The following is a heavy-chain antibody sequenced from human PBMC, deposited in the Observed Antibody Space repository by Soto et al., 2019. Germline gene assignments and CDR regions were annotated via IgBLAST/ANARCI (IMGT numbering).Heavy chain of an antibody. Sequence: ASVKVSCKASGYTFTSYAMHWVRQAPGQRLEWMGWINAGNGNTKYSQKFQGRVTITRDTSASTAYMELSSLRSEDTAVYYCAREXGAAAGYYYYVLSVWGQGTTVTASS. V-gene: IGHV1-3*01. J-gene: IGHJ6*02. CDR3: AREXGAAAGYYYYVLSV. CDR2: INAGNGNT. D-gene: IGHD6-13*01. CDR1: GYTFTSYA.